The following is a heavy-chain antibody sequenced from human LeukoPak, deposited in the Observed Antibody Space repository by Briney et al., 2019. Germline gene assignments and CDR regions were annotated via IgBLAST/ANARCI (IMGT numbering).Heavy chain of an antibody. CDR1: GDSISSSSSY. CDR3: AKSGHSYYYTPGDFS. J-gene: IGHJ5*02. D-gene: IGHD3-22*01. Sequence: SETLSLTCTVSGDSISSSSSYWGWIRQPPGKGLEWIATIYYTGSTNYNPYLKTRVTISLDTSEHQFYLRLTSGTSEETAVYCCAKSGHSYYYTPGDFSWGQGTLVTVSS. CDR2: IYYTGST. V-gene: IGHV4-39*01.